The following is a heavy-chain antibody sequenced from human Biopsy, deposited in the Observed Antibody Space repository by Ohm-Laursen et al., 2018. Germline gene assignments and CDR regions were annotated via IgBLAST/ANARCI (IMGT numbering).Heavy chain of an antibody. J-gene: IGHJ4*02. Sequence: SLRLSCAASGFTFSDYVMNWVRQAPGKGLEWVSDIGSSGSNIYYADSVKGRFSLSRANDKNSLYLQMSSLSAEETAVYYCSRSYYWRSYRSPYFDSWGQGTLVAVSS. V-gene: IGHV3-48*03. CDR2: IGSSGSNI. CDR1: GFTFSDYV. CDR3: SRSYYWRSYRSPYFDS. D-gene: IGHD3-16*02.